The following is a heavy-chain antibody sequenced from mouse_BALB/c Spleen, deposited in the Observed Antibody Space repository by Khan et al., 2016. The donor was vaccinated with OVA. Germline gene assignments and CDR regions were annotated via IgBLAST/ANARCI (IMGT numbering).Heavy chain of an antibody. CDR3: TRLAYYYDSEGFAY. Sequence: EVQLVESGGDLVKPGGSLKLSCAASGFTFSTYGMSWVRQTPDKRLEWIATVSPGGSYTYYPDSVKGRFTISIDKAKSTPYMQMSSLRSEDTAMFYCTRLAYYYDSEGFAYWGQGTLVTVSA. D-gene: IGHD1-1*01. J-gene: IGHJ3*01. V-gene: IGHV5-6*01. CDR1: GFTFSTYG. CDR2: VSPGGSYT.